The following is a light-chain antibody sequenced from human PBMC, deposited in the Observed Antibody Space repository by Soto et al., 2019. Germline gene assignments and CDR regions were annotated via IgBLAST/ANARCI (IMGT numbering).Light chain of an antibody. CDR1: SSDFGSYNL. V-gene: IGLV2-23*02. CDR2: EVS. Sequence: QSVLTQPASVSGSPGQSITISCTGTSSDFGSYNLVSWYQQHPGKAPKLMISEVSKRPSGVSDRFSGSKSGNTASLTISGLQAEDEADYYCCSYTGSSTPYVFGTGTKVTVL. J-gene: IGLJ1*01. CDR3: CSYTGSSTPYV.